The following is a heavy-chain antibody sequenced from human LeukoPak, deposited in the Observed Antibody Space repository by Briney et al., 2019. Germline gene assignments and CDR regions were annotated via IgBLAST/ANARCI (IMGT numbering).Heavy chain of an antibody. J-gene: IGHJ5*02. CDR3: ARVNYYGSGGYYWWFDP. D-gene: IGHD3-22*01. Sequence: SETLSLTCAVYVGSFSGYYWSWIRQSPGKGLEWIGEINHSGSTNYNPSLKSRVTTSVDPSKNQVSLKLTSVTAADTAVYYCARVNYYGSGGYYWWFDPWGQGTLVTVSS. V-gene: IGHV4-34*01. CDR2: INHSGST. CDR1: VGSFSGYY.